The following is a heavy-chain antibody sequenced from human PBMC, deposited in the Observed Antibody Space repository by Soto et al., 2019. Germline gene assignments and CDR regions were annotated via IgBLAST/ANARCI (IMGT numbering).Heavy chain of an antibody. J-gene: IGHJ5*02. CDR2: ISYDGSNK. Sequence: PGGSLRLSCAASGFTFSSYAMHWVRQAPGKGLEWVAVISYDGSNKYYADSVKGRFTISRDNSKNTLYLQMNSLRAEDTAVYYCARDLGTYYYDSSGYYHNWFDPWGQGTLVTVSS. D-gene: IGHD3-22*01. CDR1: GFTFSSYA. V-gene: IGHV3-30-3*01. CDR3: ARDLGTYYYDSSGYYHNWFDP.